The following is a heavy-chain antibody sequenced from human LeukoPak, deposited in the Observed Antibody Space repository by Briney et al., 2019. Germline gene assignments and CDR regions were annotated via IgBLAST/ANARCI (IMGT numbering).Heavy chain of an antibody. CDR3: ARAGIVGATTDFDY. CDR1: GGSISSSSYH. CDR2: IYYSGST. Sequence: PSETLSLTCTVSGGSISSSSYHWGWIRQPPGKGLEWIGSIYYSGSTYYNPSLKSRVTISVDTSKNQFSLKLSSVTAADTAVYYCARAGIVGATTDFDYWGQGTLVTVSS. J-gene: IGHJ4*02. V-gene: IGHV4-39*07. D-gene: IGHD1-26*01.